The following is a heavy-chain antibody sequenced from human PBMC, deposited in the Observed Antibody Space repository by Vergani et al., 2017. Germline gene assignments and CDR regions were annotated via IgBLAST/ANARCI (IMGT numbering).Heavy chain of an antibody. CDR2: ISSSSSYI. CDR3: ARDRTYYYDSRNFDI. Sequence: EVQLLESGGGLVQPGGSLRLSCAASGFTFSSYSMNWVRQAPGKGLEWVSSISSSSSYIYYADSVKGRFTISRDNAKNSQYLQMNSLRAEDTAVYYCARDRTYYYDSRNFDIWGQGTMVTVSS. J-gene: IGHJ3*02. V-gene: IGHV3-21*01. CDR1: GFTFSSYS. D-gene: IGHD3-22*01.